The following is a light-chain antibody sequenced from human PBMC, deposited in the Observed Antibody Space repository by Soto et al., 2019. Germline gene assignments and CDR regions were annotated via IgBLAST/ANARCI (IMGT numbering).Light chain of an antibody. J-gene: IGLJ2*01. CDR2: EVS. CDR1: SSDVGGCNY. CDR3: SSFAGNNNLV. V-gene: IGLV2-8*01. Sequence: QSALTQPPSASGSPGQSVIISCTGTSSDVGGCNYVSWYQQHPGKAPKLMISEVSKRPSGVPDRFSGSKSGNTASLTVSGIQAEDEADYYCSSFAGNNNLVFGGGTKLTVL.